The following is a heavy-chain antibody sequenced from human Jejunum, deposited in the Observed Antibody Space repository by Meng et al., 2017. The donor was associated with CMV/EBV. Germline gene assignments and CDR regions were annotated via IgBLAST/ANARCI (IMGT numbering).Heavy chain of an antibody. CDR1: AGPSSGYY. CDR2: IYTSGST. V-gene: IGHV4-4*07. CDR3: ARESGSYYWFDP. Sequence: QVILQESGPGLVKSSETLSLTCFVSAGPSSGYYWSWIRQPAGKGLEWIGRIYTSGSTHYNPSLKSRLTMSVDLAKNQISLKLSSVTAADTAVYYCARESGSYYWFDPWGQGTLVTVSS. D-gene: IGHD1-26*01. J-gene: IGHJ5*02.